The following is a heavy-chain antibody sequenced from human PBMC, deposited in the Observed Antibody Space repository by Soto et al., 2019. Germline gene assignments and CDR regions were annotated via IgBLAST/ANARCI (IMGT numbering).Heavy chain of an antibody. CDR3: ARGTNCGGDCYWDPPAFDI. Sequence: PGGSLRLSCAASGFTFSSYSMNWFRQAPGKGLEWVSSISSSSSYIYYADSVKGRFTISRDNAKNSLYLQMNSLRAEDTAVYYCARGTNCGGDCYWDPPAFDIWGQGTMVTVSS. J-gene: IGHJ3*02. V-gene: IGHV3-21*01. D-gene: IGHD2-21*02. CDR1: GFTFSSYS. CDR2: ISSSSSYI.